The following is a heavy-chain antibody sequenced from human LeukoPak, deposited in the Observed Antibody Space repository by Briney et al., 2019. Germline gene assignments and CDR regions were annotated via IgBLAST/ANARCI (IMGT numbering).Heavy chain of an antibody. Sequence: GGSLRLSCAASGFTFSNYWMHWVRQAPGKGLVWVSRINSDGINTSYADSVKGRFTISRDNAKNTLNLQMNSLRAEDTAVYYCARYTGTVIGYWGQGTLVTVSS. D-gene: IGHD2-8*02. V-gene: IGHV3-74*01. CDR2: INSDGINT. CDR1: GFTFSNYW. J-gene: IGHJ4*02. CDR3: ARYTGTVIGY.